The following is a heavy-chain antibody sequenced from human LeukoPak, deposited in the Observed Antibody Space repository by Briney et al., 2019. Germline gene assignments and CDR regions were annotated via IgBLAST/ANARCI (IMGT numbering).Heavy chain of an antibody. CDR3: ARAGYSSGWYVY. D-gene: IGHD6-19*01. CDR1: GGSISSGSYY. V-gene: IGHV4-61*02. J-gene: IGHJ4*02. Sequence: PSQTLSLTCTVSGGSISSGSYYWSWIRQPAGKGLEWIGRIYTSGSTNYNPSLKRRATISVDTSKNQFSLKLSSVTAADTAVYYCARAGYSSGWYVYWGQGTLVTVSS. CDR2: IYTSGST.